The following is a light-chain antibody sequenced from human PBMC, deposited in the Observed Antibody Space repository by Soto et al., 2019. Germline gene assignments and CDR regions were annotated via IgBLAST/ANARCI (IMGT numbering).Light chain of an antibody. CDR2: AAS. Sequence: AIRMTQSPSSLSASTGDRVTITCRASQGISSYLAWYQQKPGKAPKLLIYAASTLQSLVPSRFSGSGSGTDLTLTIISLQSEDFATYYCQQYYSYPLTFGPGTKGDIK. CDR3: QQYYSYPLT. J-gene: IGKJ3*01. CDR1: QGISSY. V-gene: IGKV1-8*01.